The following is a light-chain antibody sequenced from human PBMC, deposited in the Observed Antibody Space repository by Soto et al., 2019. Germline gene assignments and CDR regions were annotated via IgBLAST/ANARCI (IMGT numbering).Light chain of an antibody. V-gene: IGKV3-15*01. CDR3: QQYNNWPPWT. CDR1: QSVSSS. CDR2: GAS. J-gene: IGKJ1*01. Sequence: ESVLTQSPVTLSLSPGERATLSCMTSQSVSSSSLAWYQQKPGQAPRLLIYGASTRATGIPARFSGSGSGTEFTLTISSLQSEDFAVYYCQQYNNWPPWTFGQGTKVDIK.